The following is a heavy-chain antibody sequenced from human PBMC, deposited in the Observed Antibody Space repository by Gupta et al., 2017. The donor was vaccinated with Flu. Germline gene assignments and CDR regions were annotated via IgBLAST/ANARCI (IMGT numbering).Heavy chain of an antibody. V-gene: IGHV3-23*01. D-gene: IGHD2-21*02. CDR2: ISGRGGST. CDR1: GFTFSSQA. CDR3: AKGRLGGDSNVDD. J-gene: IGHJ4*02. Sequence: EVQLLVSGGVLVKLGGSLRLSCDAFGFTFSSQAMRWVRQAPRMGLVRVTGISGRGGSTYYADSVKGRCTIARDNTKSTLYLQMNSLRAEDTAVYYWAKGRLGGDSNVDDWGQGTLVTVSS.